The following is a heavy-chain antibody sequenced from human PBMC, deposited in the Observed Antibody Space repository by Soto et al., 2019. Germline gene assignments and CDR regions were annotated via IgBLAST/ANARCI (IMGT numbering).Heavy chain of an antibody. CDR2: IYYSGST. D-gene: IGHD5-18*01. Sequence: QVQLQESGPGLVKPSETLSLTCTVSGGSITNYYWSWIRQPPGKGLEWIGYIYYSGSTNYNPSLKSRVTISVDPSKNQFSRKLRAVTAADTAVYYCARSVGNTAMPYYYGLDVWGQGTTVTVSS. J-gene: IGHJ6*02. CDR3: ARSVGNTAMPYYYGLDV. V-gene: IGHV4-59*01. CDR1: GGSITNYY.